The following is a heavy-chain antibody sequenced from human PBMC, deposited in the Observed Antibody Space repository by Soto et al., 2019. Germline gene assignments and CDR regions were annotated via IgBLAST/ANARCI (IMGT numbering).Heavy chain of an antibody. V-gene: IGHV3-7*01. CDR1: GFTFSSYW. D-gene: IGHD3-22*01. Sequence: GGSLRLSCAASGFTFSSYWMSWVRQAPGKGLEWVANIKQDGSEKYYVDSVKGRFTISRDNAKNSLYLQMNSLRAEDTAVYYCAREDSSGYCYYFDYWGQGTLVTVSS. CDR2: IKQDGSEK. CDR3: AREDSSGYCYYFDY. J-gene: IGHJ4*02.